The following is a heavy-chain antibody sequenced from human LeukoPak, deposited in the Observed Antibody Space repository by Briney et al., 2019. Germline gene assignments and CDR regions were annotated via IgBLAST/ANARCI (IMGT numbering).Heavy chain of an antibody. CDR2: ISGSGGST. Sequence: GGSLRLSCAASGFTFSSYGMSWVRQAPGKGLEWVSAISGSGGSTYYADSVKGRFTIFRDNAKNSLYLQMNSLRAEDTAVYYCARYPGGYCSGGSCYSGYYYYYMDVWGKGTTVTISS. CDR1: GFTFSSYG. J-gene: IGHJ6*03. D-gene: IGHD2-15*01. V-gene: IGHV3-23*01. CDR3: ARYPGGYCSGGSCYSGYYYYYMDV.